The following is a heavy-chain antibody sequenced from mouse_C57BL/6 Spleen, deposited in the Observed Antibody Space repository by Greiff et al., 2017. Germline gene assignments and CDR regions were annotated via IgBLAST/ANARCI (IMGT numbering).Heavy chain of an antibody. J-gene: IGHJ4*01. Sequence: VKLVESGPGLVAPSQSLSITCTVSGFSLTSYGVSWVRQPPGKGLEWLGVIWGDGGPKYHSALISRLSISKDNSKSQVFLKLSSLQTDDTATYYCAKWGLRPYAMDYWGQGTSVTVSS. CDR1: GFSLTSYG. CDR2: IWGDGGP. D-gene: IGHD2-4*01. V-gene: IGHV2-3*01. CDR3: AKWGLRPYAMDY.